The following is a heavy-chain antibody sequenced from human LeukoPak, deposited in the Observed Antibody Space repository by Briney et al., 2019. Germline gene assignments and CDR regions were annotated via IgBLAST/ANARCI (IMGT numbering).Heavy chain of an antibody. J-gene: IGHJ4*02. CDR1: GGSFSGYY. D-gene: IGHD3-22*01. Sequence: SETLSLTCAVYGGSFSGYYRSWIRQPPGKGLEWIGEINHSGSTNYNPSLKSRVTISVDTSKNQFSLKLSSVTAADTAVYYCAKEFDSSGVYFDYWGQGTLVTVSS. CDR2: INHSGST. V-gene: IGHV4-34*01. CDR3: AKEFDSSGVYFDY.